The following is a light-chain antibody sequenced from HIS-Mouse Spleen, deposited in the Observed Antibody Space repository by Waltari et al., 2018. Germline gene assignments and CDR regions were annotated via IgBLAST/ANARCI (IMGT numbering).Light chain of an antibody. CDR1: QSVSSSY. CDR3: QQYGSSPGT. Sequence: EIVLTQSPGTLSLSPGERATLSCRASQSVSSSYLAWYQQKTGQAPRLLISGASSRATGIPDRFSGSGSGTDFTLTISRLEPEDFAVYYCQQYGSSPGTFGQGTKVEIK. J-gene: IGKJ1*01. V-gene: IGKV3-20*01. CDR2: GAS.